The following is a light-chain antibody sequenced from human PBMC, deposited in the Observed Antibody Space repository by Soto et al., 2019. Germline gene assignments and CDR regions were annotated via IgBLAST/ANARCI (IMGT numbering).Light chain of an antibody. CDR1: SSNIGAGYD. J-gene: IGLJ3*02. V-gene: IGLV1-40*01. Sequence: QSVLTQPPSVSAAPGQGVTISCTGSSSNIGAGYDVHWYQQLPGTAPKLLIYGNTNRPSGVPDRFSGSKSGTSASLAITGLQAEDEADYYCQSYDSSLSAWVFGGGTQLTVL. CDR2: GNT. CDR3: QSYDSSLSAWV.